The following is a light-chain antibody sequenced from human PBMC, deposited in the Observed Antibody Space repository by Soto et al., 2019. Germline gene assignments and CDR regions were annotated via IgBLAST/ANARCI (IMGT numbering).Light chain of an antibody. CDR3: QQYNSYSWT. Sequence: DIQMTQSPSTLSASVGDRVTITCRASQSISSWLAWYQQKPGKAPKLLIYTASSLESGVPSRFSGSGSGTEFTHTISSLQPDDFATYYCQQYNSYSWTFGQGTKVEIK. V-gene: IGKV1-5*03. CDR1: QSISSW. J-gene: IGKJ1*01. CDR2: TAS.